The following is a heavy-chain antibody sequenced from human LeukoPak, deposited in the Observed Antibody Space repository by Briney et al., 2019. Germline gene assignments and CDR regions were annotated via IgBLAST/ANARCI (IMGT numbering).Heavy chain of an antibody. Sequence: GGSLRLSCIASGFTFGNYAMSWFRQAPGKGLEWVGFIRSKVYGGTTEYAASVKGRFTISRDDSKSIAYLQMNSLKTEDTAVYYCSRVDYYGSGSYYMPFDYWAQGTLVTVSS. CDR1: GFTFGNYA. V-gene: IGHV3-49*03. J-gene: IGHJ4*02. D-gene: IGHD3-10*01. CDR2: IRSKVYGGTT. CDR3: SRVDYYGSGSYYMPFDY.